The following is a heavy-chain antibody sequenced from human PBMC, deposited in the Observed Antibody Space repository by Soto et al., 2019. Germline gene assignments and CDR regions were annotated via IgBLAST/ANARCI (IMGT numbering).Heavy chain of an antibody. CDR2: IYPGDSDT. CDR3: ARPRVAYQLKDAFDI. Sequence: PGESLKISCKGSGYSFTSYWIGWVRQMPGKGLEWMGIIYPGDSDTRYSPSFRGQVTISADKSISTAYLQWSSLKASDTAMYYCARPRVAYQLKDAFDIWGEGTMVTVSS. CDR1: GYSFTSYW. V-gene: IGHV5-51*01. D-gene: IGHD2-2*01. J-gene: IGHJ3*02.